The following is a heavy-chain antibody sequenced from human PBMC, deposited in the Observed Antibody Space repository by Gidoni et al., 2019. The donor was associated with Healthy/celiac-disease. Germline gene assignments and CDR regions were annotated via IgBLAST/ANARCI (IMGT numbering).Heavy chain of an antibody. D-gene: IGHD2-15*01. CDR2: IIPIFGTA. CDR1: GCTFSRYA. J-gene: IGHJ3*02. V-gene: IGHV1-69*01. Sequence: QVQLVQSGAEVKKPGSSVKVSCKASGCTFSRYAISWVRQAPGQGLEWMGGIIPIFGTANYAQKFKGRVTITADESTSTAYMERSSLRSEDTAVYYCARDQGEVVAATYTDAFDIWGQGTMVTVSS. CDR3: ARDQGEVVAATYTDAFDI.